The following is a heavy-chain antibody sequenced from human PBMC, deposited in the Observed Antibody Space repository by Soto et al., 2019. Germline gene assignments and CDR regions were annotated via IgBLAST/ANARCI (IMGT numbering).Heavy chain of an antibody. CDR1: GGTFSSYA. J-gene: IGHJ6*02. Sequence: QVQLVQSGAEVKKPGSSVKVSCKASGGTFSSYAISWVRQAPGQGLEWMGGIIPIFGTANYAQKFQGRVTITADKSTSTAYMELSSLRSEDTAVYYCARGSGSGWYTLRNGMDVWGQGTTVTVSS. D-gene: IGHD6-19*01. CDR3: ARGSGSGWYTLRNGMDV. CDR2: IIPIFGTA. V-gene: IGHV1-69*06.